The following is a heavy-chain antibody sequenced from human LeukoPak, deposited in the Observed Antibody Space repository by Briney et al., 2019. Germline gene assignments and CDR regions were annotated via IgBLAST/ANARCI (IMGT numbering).Heavy chain of an antibody. CDR3: ARGGWGSFDY. CDR2: IYYSGTT. Sequence: SETLSLTCTVSGGSISGYYWSWLRQPPGKGLEWIAFIYYSGTTNYNPSLKSRVTISLDTSKNQFSLKLSSVTAADPAVYYCARGGWGSFDYWGQGTLVTVSS. CDR1: GGSISGYY. V-gene: IGHV4-59*01. J-gene: IGHJ4*02. D-gene: IGHD1-26*01.